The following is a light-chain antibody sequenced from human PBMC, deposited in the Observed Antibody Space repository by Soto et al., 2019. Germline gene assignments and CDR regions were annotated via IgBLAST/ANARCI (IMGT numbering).Light chain of an antibody. J-gene: IGLJ3*02. CDR1: SSDGGGYNY. Sequence: QSVLTQPPSASGSPGQSVTISCTGTSSDGGGYNYVSWYQQYPGRAPKLMIYEVTKRPSGVPDRFSGSKSGNTASLTVSGLQAEDEDDYYCSSYAASNNFYFVFGGGTKVTVL. V-gene: IGLV2-8*01. CDR2: EVT. CDR3: SSYAASNNFYFV.